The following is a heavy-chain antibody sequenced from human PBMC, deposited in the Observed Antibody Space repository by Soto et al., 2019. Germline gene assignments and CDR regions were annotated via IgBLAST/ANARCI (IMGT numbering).Heavy chain of an antibody. V-gene: IGHV3-23*01. D-gene: IGHD6-13*01. CDR1: GFTFSSYA. CDR2: ISGSGGST. Sequence: EVQLLESGGGLVQPGGSLRLSCAASGFTFSSYAMSWVRQAPGKGLEWVSAISGSGGSTYYADSVKGRFTISRDNSKNTLYLQMNRLRAEDTAVYYCAKVSDPLLLIAAAEVNWFDPWGQGTLVTVSS. J-gene: IGHJ5*02. CDR3: AKVSDPLLLIAAAEVNWFDP.